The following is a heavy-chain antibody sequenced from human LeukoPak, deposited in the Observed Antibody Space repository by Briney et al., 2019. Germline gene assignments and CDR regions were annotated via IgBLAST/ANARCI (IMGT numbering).Heavy chain of an antibody. D-gene: IGHD4-17*01. V-gene: IGHV3-11*01. CDR1: GFTFRDYY. CDR2: ISSSGSTI. Sequence: PGGSLRLSCAASGFTFRDYYMSWIRQAPGKGLEWVSYISSSGSTIYYADSVKGRFAISRDNAKNSLYLQMNSLRAEDTAVYYCARDVRDYGDFPYYYYYMDVWGKGTTVTISS. CDR3: ARDVRDYGDFPYYYYYMDV. J-gene: IGHJ6*03.